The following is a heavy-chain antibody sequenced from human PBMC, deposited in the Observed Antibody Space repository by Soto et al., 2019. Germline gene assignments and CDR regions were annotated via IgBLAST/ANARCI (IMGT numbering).Heavy chain of an antibody. Sequence: GGSLIRSCAASGFTFNSYAMSWVRQARGKGLEWVSAISGSGGSTYYADSVKGRFTISRDNSKNTLYLQMNSLRAEATAVYYCAKGNIVVVPAAISYWGQGTLVTVSS. CDR1: GFTFNSYA. CDR2: ISGSGGST. D-gene: IGHD2-2*01. J-gene: IGHJ4*02. CDR3: AKGNIVVVPAAISY. V-gene: IGHV3-23*01.